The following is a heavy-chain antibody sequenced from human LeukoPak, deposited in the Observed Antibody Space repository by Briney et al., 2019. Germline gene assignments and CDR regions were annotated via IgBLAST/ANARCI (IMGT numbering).Heavy chain of an antibody. CDR1: GGTFSSYA. CDR2: IIPIFGTA. Sequence: SVKVSCKASGGTFSSYAISWVRQAPGQGLEWMGGIIPIFGTANYAQKFQGRVTITAYESTSTAYMELSSLRSEDTAVYYCARDLAMVVTPRVVDDYWGQGTLVTVSS. CDR3: ARDLAMVVTPRVVDDY. J-gene: IGHJ4*02. D-gene: IGHD4-23*01. V-gene: IGHV1-69*13.